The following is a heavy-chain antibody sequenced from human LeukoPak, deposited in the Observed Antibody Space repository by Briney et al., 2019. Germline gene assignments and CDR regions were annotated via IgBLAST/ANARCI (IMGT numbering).Heavy chain of an antibody. D-gene: IGHD1-26*01. CDR2: IWRDGSDK. CDR3: ARHGSGRNYFDPLDH. J-gene: IGHJ4*02. V-gene: IGHV3-33*02. Sequence: GRSQRLYCAASGFSFNEYAMHWVRQAPGKGLEWVAVIWRDGSDKYYVDSVKGRFTVSRDNPTITLILHMDSLRVEDTAVYYCARHGSGRNYFDPLDHWGQGTLVTVSS. CDR1: GFSFNEYA.